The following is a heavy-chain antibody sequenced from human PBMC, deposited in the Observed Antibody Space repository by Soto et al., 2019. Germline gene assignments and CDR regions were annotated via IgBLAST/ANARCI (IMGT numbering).Heavy chain of an antibody. CDR1: GGSISSGGYY. V-gene: IGHV4-31*11. CDR2: IYYSGST. D-gene: IGHD5-12*01. CDR3: ARGGYDGIDY. J-gene: IGHJ4*02. Sequence: SETLSLTCAVPGGSISSGGYYWSWIRQHPGKGLEWIGYIYYSGSTYYNPSLKSRVTISVDTSKNQFSLKLSSVTAADTAVYYCARGGYDGIDYWGQGTLVTVSS.